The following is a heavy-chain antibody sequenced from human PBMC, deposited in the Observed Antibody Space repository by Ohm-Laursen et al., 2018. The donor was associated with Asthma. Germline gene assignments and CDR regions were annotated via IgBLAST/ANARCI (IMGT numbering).Heavy chain of an antibody. CDR3: VKNLRGVWSGFSN. CDR1: GFTFRSYA. Sequence: GSLRLSCAASGFTFRSYAMHWVRQAPGKGLEYVSTISSDGGSTYYAYSVKGRFTISRDNSKNTLYLQMSSLRAEDTAIYYCVKNLRGVWSGFSNWGQGNLATVSS. D-gene: IGHD3-3*01. J-gene: IGHJ4*02. V-gene: IGHV3-64D*08. CDR2: ISSDGGST.